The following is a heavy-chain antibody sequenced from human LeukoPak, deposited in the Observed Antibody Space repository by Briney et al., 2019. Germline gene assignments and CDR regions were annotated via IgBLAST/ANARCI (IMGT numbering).Heavy chain of an antibody. V-gene: IGHV4-39*07. J-gene: IGHJ4*02. CDR2: IYYSGST. Sequence: PSETLSLTCTVSGDSITSSSYYWGWIRQPPGKGLEWIGSIYYSGSTYYNPSLKSRGTISVDTSKNQFSLKLSSVTAADTAVYYCASLYGSGSYFPYYFDYWGQGTLVTVSS. D-gene: IGHD3-10*01. CDR1: GDSITSSSYY. CDR3: ASLYGSGSYFPYYFDY.